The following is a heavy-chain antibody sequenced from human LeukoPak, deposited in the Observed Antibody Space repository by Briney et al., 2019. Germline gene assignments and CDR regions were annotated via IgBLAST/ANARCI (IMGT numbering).Heavy chain of an antibody. CDR2: INHSGST. J-gene: IGHJ3*02. D-gene: IGHD3-10*01. CDR1: GGSFSGYY. V-gene: IGHV4-34*01. CDR3: ARGGAYYYGSGSFSAFDI. Sequence: PSETLSLTCAVYGGSFSGYYWSWIRQPPGKGLEWIGEINHSGSTNYNPSLKSRVTISVDTSKNQFSLKLSSVTAADTAVYYCARGGAYYYGSGSFSAFDIWGQGTMVTVSS.